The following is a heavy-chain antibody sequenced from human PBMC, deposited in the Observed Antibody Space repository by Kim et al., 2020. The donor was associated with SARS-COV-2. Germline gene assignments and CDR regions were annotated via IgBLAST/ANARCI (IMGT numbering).Heavy chain of an antibody. J-gene: IGHJ4*02. D-gene: IGHD5-12*01. Sequence: NGNTKYSPKFQGGVTLTRDTSASTAYMGLSSLRSEDTAVYYCARIGATDYWGQGTLVTVSS. CDR3: ARIGATDY. V-gene: IGHV1-3*01. CDR2: NGNT.